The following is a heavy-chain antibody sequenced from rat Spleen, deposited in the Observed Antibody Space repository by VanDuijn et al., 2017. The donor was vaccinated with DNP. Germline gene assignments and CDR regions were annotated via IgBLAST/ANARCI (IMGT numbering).Heavy chain of an antibody. Sequence: EVQLVESGGGLVQPGRSLKLSCAGSGFTFTDYYMAWVRQAPTKGLDWVASISIKTHNYATLYADSVKERFTISRDDSQNMVYLQMNNLKTEDTALYYCTSTWYFDFWGPGTMVTVSS. V-gene: IGHV10-4*01. CDR3: TSTWYFDF. J-gene: IGHJ1*01. CDR1: GFTFTDYY. CDR2: ISIKTHNYAT.